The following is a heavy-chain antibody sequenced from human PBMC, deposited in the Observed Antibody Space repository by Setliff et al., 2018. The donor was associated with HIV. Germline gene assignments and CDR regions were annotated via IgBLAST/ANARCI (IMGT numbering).Heavy chain of an antibody. CDR2: INPNSGGT. Sequence: ASVKVSCKASGYTFTGYYMHWVRQAPGQGLEWMGWINPNSGGTNYAQKFQGRVTMTRDTSTSTAYMALSRLRSDDTALYYCARGIADYRGGYYFDYWGQGTLVTVSS. CDR3: ARGIADYRGGYYFDY. CDR1: GYTFTGYY. V-gene: IGHV1-2*02. D-gene: IGHD6-13*01. J-gene: IGHJ4*02.